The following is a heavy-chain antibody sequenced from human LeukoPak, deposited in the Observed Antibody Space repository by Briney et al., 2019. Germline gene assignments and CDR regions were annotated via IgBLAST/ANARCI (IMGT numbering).Heavy chain of an antibody. CDR2: IYYSGST. CDR3: ARQSSSRDDAFDI. CDR1: GGSISGYY. J-gene: IGHJ3*02. Sequence: SSETLSLTCTVSGGSISGYYWSWIRQPPGKGLEWIGYIYYSGSTNYNPSLKSRVTISVDTSKNQFSLKLSSVTAADTAVYYCARQSSSRDDAFDIWGQGTMVTVSS. V-gene: IGHV4-59*08.